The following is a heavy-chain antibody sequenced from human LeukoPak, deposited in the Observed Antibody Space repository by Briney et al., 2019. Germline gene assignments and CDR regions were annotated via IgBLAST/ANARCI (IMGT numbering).Heavy chain of an antibody. D-gene: IGHD6-13*01. CDR1: GFTFSSYS. CDR3: ARPEGAAFNDAFDI. CDR2: ISSSSSYI. Sequence: GGSLRLSCAASGFTFSSYSMNWVRQAPGKGLEWVSSISSSSSYIYYADSVKGRFTISRDNAKNSLYLQMNSLRAEDTAVYYCARPEGAAFNDAFDIWGQGTMVTVSS. V-gene: IGHV3-21*01. J-gene: IGHJ3*02.